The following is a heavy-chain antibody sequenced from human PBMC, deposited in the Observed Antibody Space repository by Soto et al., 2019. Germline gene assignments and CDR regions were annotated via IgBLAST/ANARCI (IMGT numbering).Heavy chain of an antibody. Sequence: QVQLQESGPGLVKPSETLSLTCTVSGGSISSYYWSWIRQPAGKGLEWIGRIYTSGSTNYNPSLKSRVTMSVDTSKNQFSLKLSSVTAADTAVYYCARDDTVYCSSTSCYPYYYCGMDVWGQGTTVTVSS. CDR1: GGSISSYY. CDR3: ARDDTVYCSSTSCYPYYYCGMDV. D-gene: IGHD2-2*01. CDR2: IYTSGST. J-gene: IGHJ6*02. V-gene: IGHV4-4*07.